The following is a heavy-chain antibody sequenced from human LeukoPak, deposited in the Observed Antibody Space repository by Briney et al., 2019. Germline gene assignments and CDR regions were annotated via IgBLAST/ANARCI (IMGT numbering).Heavy chain of an antibody. J-gene: IGHJ4*02. Sequence: GESLKISCKGSGYNFTSYWIIWVRQMPGKGLEWMGRIDPSDSYTNYGPSPQGHVSISADKSISTAYLQWSSLQASDTAVYYCASPVSAYGDYLDYWGQGTLVTVSS. D-gene: IGHD4-17*01. V-gene: IGHV5-10-1*01. CDR3: ASPVSAYGDYLDY. CDR1: GYNFTSYW. CDR2: IDPSDSYT.